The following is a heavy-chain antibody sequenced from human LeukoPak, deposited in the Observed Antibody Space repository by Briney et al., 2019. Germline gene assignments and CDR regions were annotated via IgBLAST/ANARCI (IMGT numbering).Heavy chain of an antibody. V-gene: IGHV4-38-2*02. Sequence: SETLSLTCAVSGYSISSGYYWGWIRQPPGKGLEWIGSIYHSGSTYYNPSLKSRVTISVDTSKNQFSLKLSSVTAADTAVYYCARDVRAADYVWGSYRYAIDYWGQGTLVTVSS. CDR1: GYSISSGYY. CDR3: ARDVRAADYVWGSYRYAIDY. J-gene: IGHJ4*02. CDR2: IYHSGST. D-gene: IGHD3-16*02.